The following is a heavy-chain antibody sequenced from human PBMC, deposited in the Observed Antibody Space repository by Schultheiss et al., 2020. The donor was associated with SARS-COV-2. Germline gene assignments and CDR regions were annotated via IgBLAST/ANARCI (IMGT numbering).Heavy chain of an antibody. CDR1: GGTFSSYA. V-gene: IGHV1-69*05. D-gene: IGHD1-26*01. J-gene: IGHJ6*02. Sequence: SVKVSCKASGGTFSSYAITWVRQAPGQGLEWMGGIIPIFGTANYAQKFQGRVTMTTDTSTSTAYMELRSLRSDDTAVYYCARRSLLLGDVWGQGTTVTVSS. CDR2: IIPIFGTA. CDR3: ARRSLLLGDV.